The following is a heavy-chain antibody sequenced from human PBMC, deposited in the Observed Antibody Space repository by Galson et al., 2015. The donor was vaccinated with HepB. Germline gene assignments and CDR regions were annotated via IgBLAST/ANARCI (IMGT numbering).Heavy chain of an antibody. J-gene: IGHJ3*02. CDR3: ARVADGYHGSGSFAFDI. D-gene: IGHD3-10*01. CDR1: GFIVSSNY. CDR2: IYSGGST. V-gene: IGHV3-66*01. Sequence: SLRLSCAVSGFIVSSNYMSWVRQAPGKGLEWVSVIYSGGSTYYADSVKGRFSISRDNSKNMLFLQMNSLRVEDTAVYYCARVADGYHGSGSFAFDIWGQGTMVTVSS.